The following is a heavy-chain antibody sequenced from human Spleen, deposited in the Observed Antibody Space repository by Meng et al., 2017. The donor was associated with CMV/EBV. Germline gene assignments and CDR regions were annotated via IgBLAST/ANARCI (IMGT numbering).Heavy chain of an antibody. D-gene: IGHD3-22*01. CDR2: INYSGTT. J-gene: IGHJ4*02. CDR3: ARLSDYDYDGRDYFNVYFFDY. V-gene: IGHV4-28*01. Sequence: WGWIRQSPGKGLEWLGDINYSGTTFYNPSLESRVTIPVPTSENQFSLILTSVTAADTAIYFCARLSDYDYDGRDYFNVYFFDYWGQGILVTVSS.